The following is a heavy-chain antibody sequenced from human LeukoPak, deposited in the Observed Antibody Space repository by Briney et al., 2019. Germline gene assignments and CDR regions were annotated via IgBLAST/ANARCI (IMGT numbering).Heavy chain of an antibody. D-gene: IGHD4-17*01. CDR3: ARCAATVTMFFDY. CDR2: ISADNGNT. CDR1: GYTFSIYG. Sequence: ASVKVSCKASGYTFSIYGITWVRQAPGQGLEWMGFISADNGNTNYAQKFQGRVTMTTDTSTSTAYMELRSLRADDTAVYYCARCAATVTMFFDYWGQGTLVTVSS. V-gene: IGHV1-18*01. J-gene: IGHJ4*02.